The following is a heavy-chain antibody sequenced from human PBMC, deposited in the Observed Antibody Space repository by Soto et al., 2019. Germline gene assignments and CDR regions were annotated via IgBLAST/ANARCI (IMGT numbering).Heavy chain of an antibody. CDR3: ARRSHKESWLDP. J-gene: IGHJ5*02. V-gene: IGHV4-4*07. CDR2: IHASGNT. Sequence: SETLSLTCSVSGGSLNNFYWNWIRQTAGKGLEWIGRIHASGNTNYNPSLKSRATLSVDTSKNQFSLKVRSVTAADTAVYYCARRSHKESWLDPWGQGPLVTVYS. D-gene: IGHD6-19*01. CDR1: GGSLNNFY.